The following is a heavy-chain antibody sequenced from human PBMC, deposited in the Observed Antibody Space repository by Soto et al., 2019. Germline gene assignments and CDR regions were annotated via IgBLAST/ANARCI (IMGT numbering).Heavy chain of an antibody. CDR1: GYTFSNYD. J-gene: IGHJ4*02. V-gene: IGHV1-8*01. D-gene: IGHD1-20*01. CDR2: VNPNNGDT. Sequence: QVQLVQSGAELKKPGASVKVSCKASGYTFSNYDMNWVRQATGQGPEWIGWVNPNNGDTGYAQKFQGRVTLTTAISTTTAYMELTSLRSEDTAIYYCSKVSITGSAIDFDYWGQGTLITVSS. CDR3: SKVSITGSAIDFDY.